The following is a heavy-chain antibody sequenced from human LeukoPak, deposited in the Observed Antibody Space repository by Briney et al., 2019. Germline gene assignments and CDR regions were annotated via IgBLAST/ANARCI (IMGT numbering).Heavy chain of an antibody. J-gene: IGHJ4*02. V-gene: IGHV3-30*04. CDR3: ASILVRGVIIRGDCDY. Sequence: GGSLRLSCAASGFTFSSYAMHWVRQAPGKGLEWVAVISYDGSNKYYADSVKGRFTISRDNSKNTLYLQMNSLRAEDTAVYYCASILVRGVIIRGDCDYWGQGTLVTVSS. CDR2: ISYDGSNK. D-gene: IGHD3-10*01. CDR1: GFTFSSYA.